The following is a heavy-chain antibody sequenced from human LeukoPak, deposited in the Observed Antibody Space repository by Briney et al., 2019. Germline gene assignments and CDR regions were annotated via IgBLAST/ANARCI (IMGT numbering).Heavy chain of an antibody. V-gene: IGHV1-2*02. J-gene: IGHJ4*02. Sequence: ASVKVSCKASGYTLTGYYMHWVRQAPGQGLEWMGWINPNSGGTNYAQKFQGRVTMTRDTSISTAYMELSRLRSDDTAVYYCARGLPHEYGDYDYWGQGTLVTVSS. CDR3: ARGLPHEYGDYDY. CDR1: GYTLTGYY. CDR2: INPNSGGT. D-gene: IGHD4-17*01.